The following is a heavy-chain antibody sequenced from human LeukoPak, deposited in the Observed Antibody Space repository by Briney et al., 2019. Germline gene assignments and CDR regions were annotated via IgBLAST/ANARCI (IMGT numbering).Heavy chain of an antibody. Sequence: GGSLRLSCAASGSTFSTCAMSWVRQAPGKGLGWVSTISGGGRSTDYADSVKGHFTISRDNSKNTLYLQMNSLRAEDTAVYYCARERYFDYWGQGTLVTVSS. V-gene: IGHV3-23*01. CDR1: GSTFSTCA. CDR3: ARERYFDY. CDR2: ISGGGRST. J-gene: IGHJ4*02.